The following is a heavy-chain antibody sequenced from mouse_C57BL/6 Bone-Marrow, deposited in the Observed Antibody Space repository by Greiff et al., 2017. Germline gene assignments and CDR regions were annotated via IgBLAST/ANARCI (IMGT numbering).Heavy chain of an antibody. CDR1: GYSITSGYY. CDR3: ARDGYWFAY. Sequence: EVKLMESGPGLVKPSQSLSLTCSVTGYSITSGYYWYWIRQFPGNKQEWMGYISYDGSNNYNPSLKIRISITCVTSKNQFFRKLNSVTTEDTATYYCARDGYWFAYWGQGTLVTVSA. CDR2: ISYDGSN. V-gene: IGHV3-6*01. D-gene: IGHD2-2*01. J-gene: IGHJ3*01.